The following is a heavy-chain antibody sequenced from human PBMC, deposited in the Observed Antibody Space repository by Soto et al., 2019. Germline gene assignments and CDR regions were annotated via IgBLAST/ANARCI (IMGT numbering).Heavy chain of an antibody. D-gene: IGHD6-19*01. Sequence: PSETLSLTCTVSGGSISSYYWSWIRQPPGKGLEWIGYIYYSGSTNYNPSLKSRVTISVDTSKNQFSLKLSSVTAADTAVYYCARQDWSSGWYVVFDYWGQGTLVTVSS. V-gene: IGHV4-59*08. J-gene: IGHJ4*02. CDR1: GGSISSYY. CDR2: IYYSGST. CDR3: ARQDWSSGWYVVFDY.